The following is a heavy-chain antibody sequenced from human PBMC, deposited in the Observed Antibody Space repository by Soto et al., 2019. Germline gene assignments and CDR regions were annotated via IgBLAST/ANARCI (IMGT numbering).Heavy chain of an antibody. V-gene: IGHV4-34*04. CDR3: ARGYPRSILSASLTTSYWFDS. CDR2: INHSGTT. D-gene: IGHD2-21*01. J-gene: IGHJ5*01. CDR1: GESLRGYY. Sequence: QVQLQQWGTGLLKPSETLSLHCAVYGESLRGYYWSWIRQTPAMGLEWIGEINHSGTTNHDWSLNSRAIIYIDTSKNQVSLRLNYVTAADTAVYYCARGYPRSILSASLTTSYWFDSWGQGTLVTVSS.